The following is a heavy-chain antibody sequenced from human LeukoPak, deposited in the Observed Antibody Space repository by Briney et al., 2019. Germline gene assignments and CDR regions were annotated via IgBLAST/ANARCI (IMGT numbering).Heavy chain of an antibody. D-gene: IGHD3-22*01. CDR2: IYSSGST. Sequence: SETLSLTCSVSGASISSGSNYWGWIRQPPGKTLEWIGSIYSSGSTYYNPSLKSRVIISVDTSKNQFSLKLSSVTAADTAVYYCAGLDYYDSSGYLFDYWGQGTLVTVSS. J-gene: IGHJ4*02. CDR1: GASISSGSNY. CDR3: AGLDYYDSSGYLFDY. V-gene: IGHV4-39*07.